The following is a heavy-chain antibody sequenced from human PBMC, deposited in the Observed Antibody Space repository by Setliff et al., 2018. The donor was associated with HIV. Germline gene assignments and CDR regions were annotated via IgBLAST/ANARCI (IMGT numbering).Heavy chain of an antibody. Sequence: SETLSLTCAVYGGSFSGYYWSWIRQPPGKGLEWIGEINHSGSTNYNPSLKSRVTISLDTSKNQFSLKLSSVTAADTAVYYCARGRGRITMLQGVTTFEYYMDVWDKGTTVTVSS. J-gene: IGHJ6*03. CDR1: GGSFSGYY. D-gene: IGHD3-10*01. CDR2: INHSGST. CDR3: ARGRGRITMLQGVTTFEYYMDV. V-gene: IGHV4-34*01.